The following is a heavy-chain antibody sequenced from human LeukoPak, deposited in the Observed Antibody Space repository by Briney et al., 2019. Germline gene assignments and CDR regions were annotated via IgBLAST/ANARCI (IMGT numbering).Heavy chain of an antibody. J-gene: IGHJ6*02. CDR1: GFTFSNAW. CDR3: TTLPLVLGGYYGMDV. D-gene: IGHD3-16*01. CDR2: IKSKTDGGTT. V-gene: IGHV3-15*01. Sequence: GGSLRLSCAASGFTFSNAWMSWVRQAPGKGLEWVGRIKSKTDGGTTDYAAPVKGRFTISRDDSKNTLYPQMNSLKTEDTAVYYCTTLPLVLGGYYGMDVWGQGTTVTVSS.